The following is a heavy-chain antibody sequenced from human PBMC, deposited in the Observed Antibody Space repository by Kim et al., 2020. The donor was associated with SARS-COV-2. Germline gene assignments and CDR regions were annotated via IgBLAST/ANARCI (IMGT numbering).Heavy chain of an antibody. CDR2: ISGSGGST. J-gene: IGHJ6*02. CDR3: AKGPDFWRTRSGMDV. CDR1: GFTFSSYA. V-gene: IGHV3-23*01. D-gene: IGHD3-3*01. Sequence: GGSLRLSCAASGFTFSSYAMSWVRQAPGKGLEWVSAISGSGGSTYYADSVKGRFTISRDNSKNTLYLQMNSLRAEDTAVYYCAKGPDFWRTRSGMDVWGQGTTVTVSS.